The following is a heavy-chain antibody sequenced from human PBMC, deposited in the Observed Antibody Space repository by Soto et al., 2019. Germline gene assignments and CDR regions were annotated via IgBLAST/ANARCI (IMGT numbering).Heavy chain of an antibody. CDR3: AHRIRRKVFVLVTTTAIYFEF. J-gene: IGHJ4*02. CDR2: IYWDDDK. CDR1: GVSLTTSGVG. D-gene: IGHD3-3*01. Sequence: QITLNESGPTVVKPAESLTLTCAFSGVSLTTSGVGVGWILQSPVKAPEWLALIYWDDDKGYSASIKSKLTINKDTSKKQVGLTMASVDPADTATYDCAHRIRRKVFVLVTTTAIYFEFWGKGTPAVVYS. V-gene: IGHV2-5*02.